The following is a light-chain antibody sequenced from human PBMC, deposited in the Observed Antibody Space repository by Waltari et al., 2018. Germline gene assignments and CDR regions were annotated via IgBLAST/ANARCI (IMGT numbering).Light chain of an antibody. CDR2: DAS. Sequence: AIQLTQSPSSLSASVGDRVTITCQASQGISSALAWYQQKPGKAPKVLIYDASSLESGVPSRFRGSGSGTYFTLTISSLQPEDFATYYCQQFNSFPITFGLGTRLDIK. V-gene: IGKV1-13*02. CDR1: QGISSA. J-gene: IGKJ5*01. CDR3: QQFNSFPIT.